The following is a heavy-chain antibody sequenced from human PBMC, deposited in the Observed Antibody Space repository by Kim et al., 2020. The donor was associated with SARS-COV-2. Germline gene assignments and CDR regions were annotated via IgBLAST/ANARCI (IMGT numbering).Heavy chain of an antibody. CDR3: ATSIAAAGYYFDY. CDR1: GYTFTSYA. Sequence: ASVKVSCKASGYTFTSYAMHWVRQAPGQRLEWMGWINAGNGNTKYSQKFQGRVTITRATSASTAYMELSSLRSEDTAVYYCATSIAAAGYYFDYWGQGTLVTVSS. J-gene: IGHJ4*02. D-gene: IGHD6-13*01. V-gene: IGHV1-3*01. CDR2: INAGNGNT.